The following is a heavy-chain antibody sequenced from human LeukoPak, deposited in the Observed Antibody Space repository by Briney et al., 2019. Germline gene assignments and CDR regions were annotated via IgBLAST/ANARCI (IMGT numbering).Heavy chain of an antibody. CDR2: INHSGST. D-gene: IGHD3/OR15-3a*01. CDR3: ARQTGSGLFILP. V-gene: IGHV4-34*01. Sequence: SETLSLTCAVYGGSFSGYYWSWIRQPPGKGLEWIGEINHSGSTNYNASLKSQVSVSIDTSKNQFSLKLTSVTAADTAVYYCARQTGSGLFILPGGQGTLVTVSS. J-gene: IGHJ4*02. CDR1: GGSFSGYY.